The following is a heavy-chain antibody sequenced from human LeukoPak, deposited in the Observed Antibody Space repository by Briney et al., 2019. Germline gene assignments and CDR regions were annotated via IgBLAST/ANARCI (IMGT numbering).Heavy chain of an antibody. V-gene: IGHV1-2*02. CDR2: INPNSGGT. D-gene: IGHD2-2*01. CDR3: ARSGSSYCSSTSCYRGLDY. Sequence: ASVKVSCKASGYTFTGYYMHWVRQAPGQGLEWMGWINPNSGGTNYAQKFQGRVTMTRDTSISTAYMELSRLRSDDTAVYYCARSGSSYCSSTSCYRGLDYWGQGTLVTVSS. J-gene: IGHJ4*02. CDR1: GYTFTGYY.